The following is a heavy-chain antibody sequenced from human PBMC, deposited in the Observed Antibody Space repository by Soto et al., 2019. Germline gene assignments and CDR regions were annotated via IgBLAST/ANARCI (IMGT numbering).Heavy chain of an antibody. CDR1: GGSFSGYY. V-gene: IGHV4-34*01. CDR3: ARSDRARVKLAVAGTGWFDP. J-gene: IGHJ5*02. Sequence: QVQLQQWGAGLLKPSETLSLTCAVYGGSFSGYYWSWIRQPPGKGLEWIGEINHSGSTNYNPSLKSRVTISVDTSKTQFSLKLSSVTAADTAVYYCARSDRARVKLAVAGTGWFDPWGQGTLVTVSS. D-gene: IGHD6-19*01. CDR2: INHSGST.